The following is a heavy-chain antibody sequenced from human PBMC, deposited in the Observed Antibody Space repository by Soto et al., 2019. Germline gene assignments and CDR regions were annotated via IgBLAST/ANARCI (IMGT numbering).Heavy chain of an antibody. CDR1: GFTFSSYS. D-gene: IGHD6-19*01. V-gene: IGHV3-21*01. Sequence: GGSLRLSCAASGFTFSSYSMNWVRQAPGKGLEWVSSISSSSSYIYYADSVKGRFTISRDNAKNSLYLQMNSLRAEDTAVYYCARPREGQCCAFDIWGQGTMVTVSS. J-gene: IGHJ3*02. CDR3: ARPREGQCCAFDI. CDR2: ISSSSSYI.